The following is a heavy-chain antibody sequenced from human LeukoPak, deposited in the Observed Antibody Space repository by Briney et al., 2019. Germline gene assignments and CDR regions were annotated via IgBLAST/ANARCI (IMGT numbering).Heavy chain of an antibody. CDR3: AKDEEQWLVRDFQH. V-gene: IGHV3-23*01. D-gene: IGHD6-19*01. Sequence: GGSLRLSCAASGFTFRSYSMSWVRQAPGKGLEGVSGISGSAGSTYYADSVKGRFTISRDNSKNTLYLQMNSLRAEDAAVYYCAKDEEQWLVRDFQHWGQGTLVTVSS. CDR1: GFTFRSYS. J-gene: IGHJ1*01. CDR2: ISGSAGST.